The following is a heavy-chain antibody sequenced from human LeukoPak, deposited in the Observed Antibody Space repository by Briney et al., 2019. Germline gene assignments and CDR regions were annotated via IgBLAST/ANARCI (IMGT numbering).Heavy chain of an antibody. Sequence: GGSLRLSCAASGFTFDDYAMHWVRQAPGKGLEWVSGISWNSGSIGYADSVKGRFTISRDNAKNSLYLQMNSLRAEDTALYYCAKGRDKYQLLSKNWFVPWGQGTLVTVSS. D-gene: IGHD2-2*01. CDR1: GFTFDDYA. CDR3: AKGRDKYQLLSKNWFVP. J-gene: IGHJ5*02. CDR2: ISWNSGSI. V-gene: IGHV3-9*01.